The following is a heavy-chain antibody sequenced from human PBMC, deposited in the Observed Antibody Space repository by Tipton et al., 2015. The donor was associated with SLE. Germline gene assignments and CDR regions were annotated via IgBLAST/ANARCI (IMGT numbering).Heavy chain of an antibody. Sequence: TLSLTCTVSGGSISSSSYYWGWIRQPPGKGLEWIGSIYYSGSTYYNPSLKSRVTISVDTSKNLFSRKLSSVTAADTAVYYCARHTDYGGNSDSFDYWGQGTLVTVSS. V-gene: IGHV4-39*01. CDR3: ARHTDYGGNSDSFDY. D-gene: IGHD4-23*01. J-gene: IGHJ4*02. CDR1: GGSISSSSYY. CDR2: IYYSGST.